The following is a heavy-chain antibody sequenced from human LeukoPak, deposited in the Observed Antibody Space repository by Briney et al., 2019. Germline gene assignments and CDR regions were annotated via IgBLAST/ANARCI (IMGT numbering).Heavy chain of an antibody. CDR1: GFTFSSHG. Sequence: GGSLRLSCAASGFTFSSHGMHSVRQAPGKGLEWVAVIWYDGSNKYYADSVKGRFTISRDNSKNTLYLQMNSLRAEDTAVYYCARDQGSGWGFNWFDPWGQGTLVTVSS. D-gene: IGHD6-19*01. J-gene: IGHJ5*02. CDR3: ARDQGSGWGFNWFDP. V-gene: IGHV3-33*01. CDR2: IWYDGSNK.